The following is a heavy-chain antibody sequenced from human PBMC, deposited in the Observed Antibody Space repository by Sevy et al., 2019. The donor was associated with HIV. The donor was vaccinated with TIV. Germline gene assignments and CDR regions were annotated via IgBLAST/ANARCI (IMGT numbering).Heavy chain of an antibody. J-gene: IGHJ6*02. V-gene: IGHV1-69*13. Sequence: SVKVSCKASGGTFSSYAISWVRQAPGQGLEWMGGIIPIFGTANCAQKFQGRVTITADESTSTAYMELSSLRSEDTAVYYCARSLRYYDFWSGYYSSLDYYYYGMDVWGQGTTVTVSS. CDR2: IIPIFGTA. CDR3: ARSLRYYDFWSGYYSSLDYYYYGMDV. CDR1: GGTFSSYA. D-gene: IGHD3-3*01.